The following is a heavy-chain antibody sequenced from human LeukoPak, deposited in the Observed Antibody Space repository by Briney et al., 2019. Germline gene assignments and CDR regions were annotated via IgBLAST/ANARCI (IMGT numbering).Heavy chain of an antibody. CDR3: TSPSGYSSGWFPSY. CDR1: GFTFSGSA. CDR2: IRSKANSYAT. V-gene: IGHV3-73*01. J-gene: IGHJ4*02. D-gene: IGHD6-19*01. Sequence: GGSLKLSCAASGFTFSGSAMHWVRQASGKGLEWVGRIRSKANSYATAYAASVKGRFTISRDDSKNTGYLQMNSLKTEDTAVYYCTSPSGYSSGWFPSYWGQGTLVTVSS.